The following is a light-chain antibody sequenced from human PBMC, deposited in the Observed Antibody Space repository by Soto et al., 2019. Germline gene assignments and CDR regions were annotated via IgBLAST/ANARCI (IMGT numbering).Light chain of an antibody. Sequence: DIQMTQSPSSLSASVGDRVTITCRTSQDISNYLAWYQQKRGKVPKLLIYAASTLQSGVPSRFSGGGSGTDFSLTISSLQPEDVATYYCQKYNSAPHIFGGGTKVEIQ. CDR3: QKYNSAPHI. CDR2: AAS. J-gene: IGKJ4*01. CDR1: QDISNY. V-gene: IGKV1-27*01.